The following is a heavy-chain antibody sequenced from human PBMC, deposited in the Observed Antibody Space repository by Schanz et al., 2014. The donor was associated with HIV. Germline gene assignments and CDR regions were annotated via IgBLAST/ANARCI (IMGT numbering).Heavy chain of an antibody. CDR1: GFAFSDYA. V-gene: IGHV3-23*01. J-gene: IGHJ4*02. Sequence: EVPLLESGGGLAQPGGSQRLSCAASGFAFSDYAMSWVRQAPGKGLEWVSLIGSGGGRTYYADSVKGRFTISRDNSKNTLYLQMNSLRAEDTAVYYCARGLPADYWGQGTLVTVSS. CDR3: ARGLPADY. D-gene: IGHD5-18*01. CDR2: IGSGGGRT.